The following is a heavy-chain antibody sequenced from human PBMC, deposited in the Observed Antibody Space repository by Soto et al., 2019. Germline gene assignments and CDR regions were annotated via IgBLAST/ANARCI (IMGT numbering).Heavy chain of an antibody. CDR1: GVSISSGAYY. J-gene: IGHJ3*01. D-gene: IGHD4-17*01. V-gene: IGHV4-31*03. Sequence: QVQLQESGPGLVKPSQTLSLTCTLSGVSISSGAYYWTWVRQHPGKGLEWIGYIYYNGNTYFSPSIKSRLIISIDTSKNQFSLKLSSVTAADTAMYYCARARLRAVYAFDFWGQGTMVTVSS. CDR2: IYYNGNT. CDR3: ARARLRAVYAFDF.